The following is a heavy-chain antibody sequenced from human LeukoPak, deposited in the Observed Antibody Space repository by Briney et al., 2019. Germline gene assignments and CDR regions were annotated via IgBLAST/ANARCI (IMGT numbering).Heavy chain of an antibody. Sequence: GGSLRLSCAASGFTFNNYAMTWVRQAPGKGLEWVSTISSSGDSTHYADSVKGRFTISRDNSKNTLYMQMNNLRVEDTAVYYCAKGCSYTGCYTSDYWGQGTLVTVSS. J-gene: IGHJ4*02. CDR3: AKGCSYTGCYTSDY. CDR2: ISSSGDST. CDR1: GFTFNNYA. D-gene: IGHD2-15*01. V-gene: IGHV3-23*01.